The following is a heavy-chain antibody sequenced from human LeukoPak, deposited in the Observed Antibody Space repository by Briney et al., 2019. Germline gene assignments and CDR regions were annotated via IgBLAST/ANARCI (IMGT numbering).Heavy chain of an antibody. J-gene: IGHJ4*02. Sequence: PSETLSLTCAVSSYSISTGYYWGWIRQPPGKGLEWLGSIYHSGITYYNPSLKSRATISVDTSKNQFSLKLSSVTAADTAVYYCAKVAVGVTKSFDYWGQGTLVTVSS. V-gene: IGHV4-38-2*01. CDR3: AKVAVGVTKSFDY. CDR1: SYSISTGYY. CDR2: IYHSGIT. D-gene: IGHD1-26*01.